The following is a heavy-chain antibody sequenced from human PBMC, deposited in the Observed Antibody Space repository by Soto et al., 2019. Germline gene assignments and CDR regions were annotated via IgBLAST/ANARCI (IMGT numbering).Heavy chain of an antibody. Sequence: SETLSLTCTVSGGSISSYFYIWVRQPPGKGLEWIGSVYYTGTTDYNPSLKSRVTISVDTSRTQFSLNLRSVTAADTAVYYCARDLAAVRSAFASWARGNLVTVS. V-gene: IGHV4-59*01. J-gene: IGHJ1*01. D-gene: IGHD3-10*01. CDR1: GGSISSYF. CDR3: ARDLAAVRSAFAS. CDR2: VYYTGTT.